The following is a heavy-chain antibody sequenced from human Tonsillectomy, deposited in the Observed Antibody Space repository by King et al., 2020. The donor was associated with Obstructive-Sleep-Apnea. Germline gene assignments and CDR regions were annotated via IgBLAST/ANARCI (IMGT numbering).Heavy chain of an antibody. CDR1: GYTFTSYY. D-gene: IGHD4-23*01. Sequence: QLVQSGAEVKKPGASVKVSCKASGYTFTSYYMHWVRQAPGQGLEWMGIINPSGGSTSYAQKFQGRVTMTRATSTSTVYMELSSLRSEDTAVYYCAPCRGNLGYFQHWGQGTLVTVSS. J-gene: IGHJ1*01. CDR3: APCRGNLGYFQH. CDR2: INPSGGST. V-gene: IGHV1-46*03.